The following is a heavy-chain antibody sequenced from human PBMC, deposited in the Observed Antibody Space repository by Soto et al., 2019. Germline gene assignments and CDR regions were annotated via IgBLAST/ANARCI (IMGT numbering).Heavy chain of an antibody. J-gene: IGHJ5*02. V-gene: IGHV4-61*01. CDR3: ARGLTMGQLPSHFDH. CDR1: GGSVSNDNFY. CDR2: VHSSGIT. D-gene: IGHD3-16*01. Sequence: PSETLSLTCTVSGGSVSNDNFYWSWIRQPPGKGLEWIGYVHSSGITNYNPSLKRRVTISVDTSRNQFSLRLSSVTAADTAVYYCARGLTMGQLPSHFDHWGLGTLVTVSS.